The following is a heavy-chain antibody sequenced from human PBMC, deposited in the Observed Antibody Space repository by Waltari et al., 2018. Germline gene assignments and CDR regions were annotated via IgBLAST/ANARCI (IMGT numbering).Heavy chain of an antibody. Sequence: QVQLVQSGAEVKKPGSSVKVSCKASGGTFSSYAISWVRQAPGQGLEWMGRIIPIFGTANYAQKFQGRVTITADKSTSTAYMELNSLRAEDTAVYYCARDKGEGQQLGLSDYWGQGTLVTVSS. CDR1: GGTFSSYA. CDR2: IIPIFGTA. V-gene: IGHV1-69*13. D-gene: IGHD6-13*01. CDR3: ARDKGEGQQLGLSDY. J-gene: IGHJ4*02.